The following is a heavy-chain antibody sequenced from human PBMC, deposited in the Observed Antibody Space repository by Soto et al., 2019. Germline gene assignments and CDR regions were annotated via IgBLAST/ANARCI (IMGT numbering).Heavy chain of an antibody. CDR2: ISGSGGST. V-gene: IGHV3-23*01. Sequence: LRLSCAASGFTFSSYAMSWVRQAPGKGLEWVSAISGSGGSTYYADSVKGRFTISRDNSKNTLYLQMNSLRAEDTAVYYCAKRSYSSGSYFDYWGQGTLVTVSS. CDR1: GFTFSSYA. CDR3: AKRSYSSGSYFDY. J-gene: IGHJ4*02. D-gene: IGHD6-19*01.